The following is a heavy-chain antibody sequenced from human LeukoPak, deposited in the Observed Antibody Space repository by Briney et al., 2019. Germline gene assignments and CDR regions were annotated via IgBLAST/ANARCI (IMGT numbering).Heavy chain of an antibody. D-gene: IGHD1-14*01. CDR1: GGSISGYS. CDR3: ARDNPAGP. J-gene: IGHJ5*02. V-gene: IGHV4-4*07. Sequence: SETLSLTCTVSGGSISGYSWSWIRQSAGKGLEWVGRVYTSGNTNYNPSFKSRVTMSIDTSKKQFSPKLSSVTAAYTAVYYCARDNPAGPWGQGTLVTVSS. CDR2: VYTSGNT.